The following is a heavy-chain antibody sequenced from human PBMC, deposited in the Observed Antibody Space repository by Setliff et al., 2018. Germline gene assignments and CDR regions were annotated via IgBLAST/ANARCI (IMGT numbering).Heavy chain of an antibody. CDR1: GFNFSINDMTYG. CDR3: GRDVFDFRTGQGGP. V-gene: IGHV3-23*01. Sequence: PGGSLRLSCAASGFNFSINDMTYGMSWVRQAPGKGLQWVSGISGNSGSTYYAASVKGRFTISRDNAKNSLSLQMDGLRAEDTSVYYCGRDVFDFRTGQGGPWGQGTRVTVSS. D-gene: IGHD3-3*01. J-gene: IGHJ5*02. CDR2: ISGNSGST.